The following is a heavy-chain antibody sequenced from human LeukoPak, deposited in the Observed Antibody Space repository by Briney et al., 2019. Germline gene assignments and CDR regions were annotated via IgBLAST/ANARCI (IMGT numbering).Heavy chain of an antibody. V-gene: IGHV4-4*07. Sequence: SETLSLTCTVSGGSISSYCWSWIRQPPGKGLEWIGRIYTSGSTNYNPSLKSRVTMSVDTSKNQFSLKLSSVTAADTAVYYCARARDTIFGVVIKPRDAFDIWGQGTMVTVSS. CDR1: GGSISSYC. CDR3: ARARDTIFGVVIKPRDAFDI. J-gene: IGHJ3*02. D-gene: IGHD3-3*01. CDR2: IYTSGST.